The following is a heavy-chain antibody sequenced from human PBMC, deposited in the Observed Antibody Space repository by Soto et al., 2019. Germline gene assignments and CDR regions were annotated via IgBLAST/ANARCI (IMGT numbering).Heavy chain of an antibody. V-gene: IGHV4-4*07. J-gene: IGHJ5*02. CDR1: GCSISGYY. Sequence: SETLSLTCAASGCSISGYYWRWVRQPAGKGLEWIGRIFASGRTDYNPSLKSRVTMSVDTSKNQFSLKLRSLIVADTAVYFCARDSAGTTSFDWFDPWGQGTLVTVSS. D-gene: IGHD1-7*01. CDR3: ARDSAGTTSFDWFDP. CDR2: IFASGRT.